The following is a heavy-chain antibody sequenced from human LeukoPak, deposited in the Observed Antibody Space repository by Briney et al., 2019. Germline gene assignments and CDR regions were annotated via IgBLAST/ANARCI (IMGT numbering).Heavy chain of an antibody. J-gene: IGHJ5*02. CDR3: ARGDSSSWYAGDWFDP. CDR1: GYTFASYT. V-gene: IGHV1-3*01. D-gene: IGHD6-13*01. CDR2: INAGNGNT. Sequence: ASVKVSCKASGYTFASYTIHWVRQAPGQRLEWMGWINAGNGNTKHSQKFQGRVTITRDTSASTAYMELNSLRSEDTAVYYCARGDSSSWYAGDWFDPWGQGTLVTVSS.